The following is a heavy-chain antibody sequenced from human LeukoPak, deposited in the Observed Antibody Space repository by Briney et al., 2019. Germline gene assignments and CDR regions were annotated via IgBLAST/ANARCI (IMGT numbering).Heavy chain of an antibody. V-gene: IGHV3-23*01. J-gene: IGHJ6*03. CDR1: GFTFSSFA. D-gene: IGHD3-3*01. CDR3: AKGKESYDFWSGRGYMDV. CDR2: ISGSGGST. Sequence: GGSLRLSCAASGFTFSSFAMNWVRQAPGKGLEWVSAISGSGGSTYYADSVKGRFTISRDNSKNTLYLQMNSLRAEDTAVYYCAKGKESYDFWSGRGYMDVWGKGTTVTVSS.